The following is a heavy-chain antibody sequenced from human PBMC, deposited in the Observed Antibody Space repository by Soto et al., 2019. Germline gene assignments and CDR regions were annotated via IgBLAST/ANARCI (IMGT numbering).Heavy chain of an antibody. CDR2: IIPIFGTA. Sequence: SVKVSFKAYGGPFSSYAISLVRQAPGQGLEWMGGIIPIFGTANYAQKFQGRVTITADKSTSTAYMELSSLRSEDTAVYYCARGMGMDTRVYFDYWGQGTLVTVSS. CDR1: GGPFSSYA. D-gene: IGHD3-10*01. J-gene: IGHJ4*02. CDR3: ARGMGMDTRVYFDY. V-gene: IGHV1-69*06.